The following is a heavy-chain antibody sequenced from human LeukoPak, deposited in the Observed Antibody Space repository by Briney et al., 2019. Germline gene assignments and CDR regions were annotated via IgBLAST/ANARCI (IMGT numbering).Heavy chain of an antibody. CDR3: AKDMARWSGDYGMDV. CDR1: GFTFDDYA. V-gene: IGHV3-9*01. J-gene: IGHJ6*02. Sequence: GGSLRLSCAASGFTFDDYAMHWVQQAPGKGLEWVSGISWNSGSIGYADSVKGRFTISRDNAKNSLYLQMNSLRAEDTALYYCAKDMARWSGDYGMDVWGQGTTVTVSS. D-gene: IGHD4-23*01. CDR2: ISWNSGSI.